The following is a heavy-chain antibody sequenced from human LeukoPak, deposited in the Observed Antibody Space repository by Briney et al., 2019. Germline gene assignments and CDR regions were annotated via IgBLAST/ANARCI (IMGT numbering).Heavy chain of an antibody. J-gene: IGHJ4*02. D-gene: IGHD6-19*01. Sequence: ASVKVSCKASGYDFTSVGITWVRRAPGQGLEWMGWITPYNGNTRYAQKFQGRVATTTDTSTTTAYMELRGLRFNDTAVYYCARAGSGSGWYFDYWGRGTLVTVSS. CDR2: ITPYNGNT. CDR3: ARAGSGSGWYFDY. V-gene: IGHV1-18*01. CDR1: GYDFTSVG.